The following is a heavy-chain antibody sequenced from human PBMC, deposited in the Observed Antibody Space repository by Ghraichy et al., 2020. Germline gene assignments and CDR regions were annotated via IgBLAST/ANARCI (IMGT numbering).Heavy chain of an antibody. CDR3: ARRPVIAVAGYWYFDL. Sequence: SQTLSLTCTVSGGSISSNNYYWGWIRQPPGKGLELIGSIYYSGNTYYHPSLKSRVTISVDTSKNQISLKLTSVTAADTAVYYCARRPVIAVAGYWYFDLWGRGTLVTVSS. CDR1: GGSISSNNYY. J-gene: IGHJ2*01. V-gene: IGHV4-39*01. CDR2: IYYSGNT. D-gene: IGHD6-19*01.